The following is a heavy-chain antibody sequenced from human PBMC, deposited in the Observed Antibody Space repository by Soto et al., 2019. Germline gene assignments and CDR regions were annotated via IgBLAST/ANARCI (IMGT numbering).Heavy chain of an antibody. CDR3: ARRNGGAFDI. Sequence: SETLSLTCAVYGGPFSDYFWSWIRQPPGKGLEWIADVNRGGSTNYNPSLKSRVTLSVDTSKNQFSLRLSSVTAADTAVYYCARRNGGAFDIWGQGTMVTVSS. J-gene: IGHJ3*02. CDR1: GGPFSDYF. CDR2: VNRGGST. D-gene: IGHD3-10*01. V-gene: IGHV4-34*01.